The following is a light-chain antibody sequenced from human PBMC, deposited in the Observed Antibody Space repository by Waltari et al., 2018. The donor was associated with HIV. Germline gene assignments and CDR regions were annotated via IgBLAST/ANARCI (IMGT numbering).Light chain of an antibody. J-gene: IGLJ3*02. Sequence: QSALTQPASVSGSPGQSITISCPGTSSDVGGYNYVSWYQQHPGKAPKLMIYEVSNRPSGVSNRVSGSKSGNTASLTISGLQAEDEADYYCSSYTSSSTDWVFGGGTKLTVL. CDR1: SSDVGGYNY. V-gene: IGLV2-14*01. CDR2: EVS. CDR3: SSYTSSSTDWV.